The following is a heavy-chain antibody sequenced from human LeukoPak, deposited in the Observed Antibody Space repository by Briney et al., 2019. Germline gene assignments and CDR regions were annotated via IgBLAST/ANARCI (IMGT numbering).Heavy chain of an antibody. Sequence: GVSLRLSCAASGFTVSTYYMTWVRQAPGKGLECVSVLYSGGSTYYADSVKGRFTVPRDNFKNTLYFQINSLRAEDTAMYYCARGLGYCTSTTCLLSFDYWGQGTLVTVSS. CDR3: ARGLGYCTSTTCLLSFDY. CDR2: LYSGGST. V-gene: IGHV3-53*01. CDR1: GFTVSTYY. D-gene: IGHD2-2*01. J-gene: IGHJ4*02.